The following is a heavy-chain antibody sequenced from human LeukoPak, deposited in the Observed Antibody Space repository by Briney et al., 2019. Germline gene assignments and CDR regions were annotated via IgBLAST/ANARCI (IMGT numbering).Heavy chain of an antibody. CDR2: FDPEDGET. D-gene: IGHD2-2*01. Sequence: ASVKVSCKVSGHTLTELTMHWVRQAPGKGLEWMGGFDPEDGETIYAQKFQGRVAMTEDTSTDTAYMELSSLRSEDTAIYYCATLSTMRATTIYWYFGLWGRGTLVTVSS. CDR1: GHTLTELT. V-gene: IGHV1-24*01. J-gene: IGHJ2*01. CDR3: ATLSTMRATTIYWYFGL.